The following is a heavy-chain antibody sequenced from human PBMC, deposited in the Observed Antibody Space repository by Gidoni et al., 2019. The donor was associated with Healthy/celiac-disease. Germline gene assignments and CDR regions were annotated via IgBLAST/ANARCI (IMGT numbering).Heavy chain of an antibody. Sequence: QLQLQESGPGLVKPSETLSLTCTVSGGSIGSSSYYWGWIRQPPGKGLEWIGSIYYSGSTYYNPSLKSRVTISVDTSKNQFSLKLSSVTAADTAVYYCARHYYGDHSVYWGQGTLVTVSS. V-gene: IGHV4-39*01. CDR1: GGSIGSSSYY. J-gene: IGHJ4*02. CDR3: ARHYYGDHSVY. D-gene: IGHD4-17*01. CDR2: IYYSGST.